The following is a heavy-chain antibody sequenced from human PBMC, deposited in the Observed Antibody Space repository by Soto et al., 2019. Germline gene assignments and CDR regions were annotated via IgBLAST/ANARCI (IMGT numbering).Heavy chain of an antibody. CDR3: TTLRREKSCTSVSCYGDGAY. V-gene: IGHV3-15*02. Sequence: EVPLVESGGALVKPGESLTLSCAASGFTFNSAWMTWVRPAPGKGLEWVGRIKSWTDGGRVDTAAPVKGRFTISRDDSKNTFYLQMNSLKSEDTAVYYCTTLRREKSCTSVSCYGDGAYWGQGTRVSVSS. D-gene: IGHD2-2*01. CDR1: GFTFNSAW. CDR2: IKSWTDGGRV. J-gene: IGHJ4*02.